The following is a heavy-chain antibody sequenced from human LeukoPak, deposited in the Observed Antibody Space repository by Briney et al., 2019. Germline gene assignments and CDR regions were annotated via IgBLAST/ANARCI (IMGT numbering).Heavy chain of an antibody. CDR1: GFTFSSYA. CDR2: ISGSGGST. V-gene: IGHV3-23*01. CDR3: AKLSVAGTLVDY. Sequence: GGSLRLSCAASGFTFSSYAMSWVRQAPGKGLEWVSGISGSGGSTYYADSVKGRFTISRDNSKNTHYLQMNSLRAEDTAVYYCAKLSVAGTLVDYWGQGTLVTVSS. J-gene: IGHJ4*02. D-gene: IGHD6-19*01.